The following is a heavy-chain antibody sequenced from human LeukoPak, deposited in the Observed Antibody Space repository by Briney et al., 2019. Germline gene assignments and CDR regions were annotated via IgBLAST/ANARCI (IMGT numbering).Heavy chain of an antibody. Sequence: PSETLTLTCSVSGDYITTTNYWAWIRQPPGKGLDWIASIFYSGNTYYNPSLKSRVSISIDTSRKQISLQLRSVSATDTAIYYCARRSRLYKHETTGYHDSWGQGTLVTVSS. CDR1: GDYITTTNY. J-gene: IGHJ4*02. CDR3: ARRSRLYKHETTGYHDS. V-gene: IGHV4-39*01. CDR2: IFYSGNT. D-gene: IGHD3-9*01.